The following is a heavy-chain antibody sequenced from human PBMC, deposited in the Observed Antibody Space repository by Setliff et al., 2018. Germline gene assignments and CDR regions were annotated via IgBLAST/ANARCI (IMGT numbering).Heavy chain of an antibody. CDR3: ARVKIAILPAAIDY. J-gene: IGHJ4*02. CDR1: GGSISSSSYY. V-gene: IGHV4-39*07. CDR2: IYYSGST. Sequence: TSETLSLTCTVSGGSISSSSYYWGWIRQPPGKGLEWIGSIYYSGSTYYNPSLKSRVTISVDTSKNQFSLKLSPVTAPDTAVYYCARVKIAILPAAIDYWGQGTLVTVSS. D-gene: IGHD2-2*01.